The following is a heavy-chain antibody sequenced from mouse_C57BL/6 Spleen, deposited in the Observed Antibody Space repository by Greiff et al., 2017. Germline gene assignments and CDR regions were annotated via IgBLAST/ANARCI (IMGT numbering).Heavy chain of an antibody. V-gene: IGHV5-9*01. Sequence: EVKLMESGGGLVKPGGSLKLSCAASGFTFSSYTMSWVRQTPEKRLEWVATISGGGGSTYYPDSVKGRFTISRDNAKNTLYLQMSSLRSEDTALYYCARLGRSYDYAMDYWGQGTSVTVSS. CDR3: ARLGRSYDYAMDY. CDR1: GFTFSSYT. D-gene: IGHD1-1*01. CDR2: ISGGGGST. J-gene: IGHJ4*01.